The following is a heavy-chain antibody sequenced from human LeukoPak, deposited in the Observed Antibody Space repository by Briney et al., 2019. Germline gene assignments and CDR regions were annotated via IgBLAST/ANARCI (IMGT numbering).Heavy chain of an antibody. J-gene: IGHJ3*02. CDR1: GGSISSSNW. CDR2: IYHSGST. D-gene: IGHD4-17*01. V-gene: IGHV4-4*02. CDR3: ASLGRYDAFDI. Sequence: SGTLSLTCAVSGGSISSSNWWSWVRQPPGKELEWIGEIYHSGSTYYNPSLKSRVTISVDKSKNQFSLKLSSVTAADTAVYYCASLGRYDAFDIWGQGTMVTVSS.